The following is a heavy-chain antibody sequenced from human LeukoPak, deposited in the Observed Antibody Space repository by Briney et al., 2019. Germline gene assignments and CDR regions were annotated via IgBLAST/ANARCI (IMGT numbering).Heavy chain of an antibody. D-gene: IGHD2-15*01. CDR1: GGSISSYY. Sequence: SETLSLTCTVSGGSISSYYWSWIRQPPGKGLEWIGYIYYSGSTNYNPSLKSRVTISVDTSKNQFSLKLSSVTAADMAVYYCARALGYSFDYWGQGTLVTVSS. CDR2: IYYSGST. CDR3: ARALGYSFDY. V-gene: IGHV4-59*01. J-gene: IGHJ4*02.